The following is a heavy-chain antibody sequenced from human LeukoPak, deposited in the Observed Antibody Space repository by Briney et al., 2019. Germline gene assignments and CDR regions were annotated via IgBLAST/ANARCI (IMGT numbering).Heavy chain of an antibody. V-gene: IGHV4-34*01. J-gene: IGHJ5*02. CDR3: ARIAVAVNWYDP. CDR1: GGSFSGYY. D-gene: IGHD6-19*01. Sequence: SETLSLTCAVYGGSFSGYYWSWIRQPPGKGLEWIGEINHSGSTNYNPSLKSRVTISVDTSKNQFSLKLSSVTAADTAVYYCARIAVAVNWYDPWGQGTLVTVSS. CDR2: INHSGST.